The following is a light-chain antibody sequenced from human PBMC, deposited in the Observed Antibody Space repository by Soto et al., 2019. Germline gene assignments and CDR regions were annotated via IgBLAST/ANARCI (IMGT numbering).Light chain of an antibody. J-gene: IGKJ5*01. Sequence: AIQMTQSPSSQSASVGDRVTITCRASQAIRNDLGWYQQKPGKAPKLLIYAASSLQSGVPSRFSGSGSGTDFTLTISSLQSEDFGTYDCLQDYTYPPTLGHGTLLESK. V-gene: IGKV1-6*02. CDR1: QAIRND. CDR3: LQDYTYPPT. CDR2: AAS.